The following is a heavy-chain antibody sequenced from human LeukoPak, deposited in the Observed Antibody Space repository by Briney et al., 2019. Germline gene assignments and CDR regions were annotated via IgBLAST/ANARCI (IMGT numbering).Heavy chain of an antibody. CDR2: ISSSSSYI. V-gene: IGHV3-21*01. J-gene: IGHJ4*02. CDR1: GFTFSSYS. D-gene: IGHD3-10*01. CDR3: AREPTYGSGSYHDY. Sequence: PGGSLRLSCAASGFTFSSYSMNWVRHAPGKGLEWVSSISSSSSYIYYADSVKGRFTISRDNAKNSLYLQMNSLRAEDTAVYYCAREPTYGSGSYHDYWGQGTLVTVSS.